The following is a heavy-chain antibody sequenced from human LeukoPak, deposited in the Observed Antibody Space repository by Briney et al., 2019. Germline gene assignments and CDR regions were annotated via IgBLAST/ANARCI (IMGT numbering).Heavy chain of an antibody. V-gene: IGHV3-48*01. CDR2: ISDCSTTI. Sequence: GVSLRLSCAASGFTFSSYSMNWVRQTPGKGLEWVSYISDCSTTIYYADSVKGRFTISRDNAKNSLYLQMNSLRVEDTAVYYCARDLMITFGGLISYWGQGTLVTVSS. CDR3: ARDLMITFGGLISY. J-gene: IGHJ4*02. CDR1: GFTFSSYS. D-gene: IGHD3-16*01.